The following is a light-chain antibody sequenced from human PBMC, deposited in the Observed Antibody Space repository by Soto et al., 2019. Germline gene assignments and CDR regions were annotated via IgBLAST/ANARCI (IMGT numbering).Light chain of an antibody. J-gene: IGKJ5*01. CDR1: QTVTRSY. CDR2: GIS. CDR3: HQYDGSPIT. V-gene: IGKV3-20*01. Sequence: IGLKKSPGTLSLSPGERATIYCRASQTVTRSYLAWYQHKPGQAPRLLISGISRRAPGIPDRFSGDGSGTDFTLTISRLEPEDYAVYYCHQYDGSPITFGQGTRLE.